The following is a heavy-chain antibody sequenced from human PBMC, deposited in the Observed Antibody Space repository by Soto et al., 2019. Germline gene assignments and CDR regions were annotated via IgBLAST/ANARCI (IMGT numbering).Heavy chain of an antibody. V-gene: IGHV3-74*01. J-gene: IGHJ3*02. Sequence: EVQLVESGGGLVQPGGSLRLSCAASGFTFSTYWMHWVRQAPEKGLLWVSHINGDGSYTDFADSVKGRFTISRDNAKNTVYLQMQSLRVEDTAVDFCVRTWHGFDIWGPGTMVTVSS. CDR1: GFTFSTYW. CDR3: VRTWHGFDI. CDR2: INGDGSYT.